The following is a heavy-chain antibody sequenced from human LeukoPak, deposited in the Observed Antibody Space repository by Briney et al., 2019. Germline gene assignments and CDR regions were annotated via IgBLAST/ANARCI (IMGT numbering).Heavy chain of an antibody. CDR1: GGSLSSGGYY. J-gene: IGHJ3*02. Sequence: SQTLSLTCTVSGGSLSSGGYYWRWIRQHPGKGLEWIGYIYYSGSTYYNPSLKSRVTISVDTSKNQFSLKLSSVTAADTAVYYCARDRLSSRAFDIWGQGTMVTVSS. CDR2: IYYSGST. CDR3: ARDRLSSRAFDI. V-gene: IGHV4-31*03.